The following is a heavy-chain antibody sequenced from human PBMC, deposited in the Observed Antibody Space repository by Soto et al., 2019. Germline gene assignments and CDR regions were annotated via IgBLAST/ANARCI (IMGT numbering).Heavy chain of an antibody. D-gene: IGHD6-19*01. CDR1: GYTFTGYY. CDR3: ARSDSSGWYPLYYFDY. J-gene: IGHJ4*02. Sequence: QVQLVQSGAEVKKPGASVKVTCKASGYTFTGYYMHWVRQAPGQGLEWMGWINPNSGGTNYAQKFQGGGTMTRDTSISTAYMELSRLRSDDTAVYYCARSDSSGWYPLYYFDYWGQGTLVTVSS. V-gene: IGHV1-2*02. CDR2: INPNSGGT.